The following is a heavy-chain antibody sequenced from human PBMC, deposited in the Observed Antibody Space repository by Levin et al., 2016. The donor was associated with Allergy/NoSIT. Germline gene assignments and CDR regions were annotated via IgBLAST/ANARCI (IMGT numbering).Heavy chain of an antibody. V-gene: IGHV3-7*01. CDR2: IKQDGSEK. D-gene: IGHD3-10*01. Sequence: GESLKISCAASGFTFSSYWMSWVRQAPGKGLEWVANIKQDGSEKYYVDSVKGRFTISRDNAKNSLYLQMNSLRAEDTAVYYCARGKLVRGAGPYYYGMDVWGQGTTVTVSS. CDR3: ARGKLVRGAGPYYYGMDV. J-gene: IGHJ6*02. CDR1: GFTFSSYW.